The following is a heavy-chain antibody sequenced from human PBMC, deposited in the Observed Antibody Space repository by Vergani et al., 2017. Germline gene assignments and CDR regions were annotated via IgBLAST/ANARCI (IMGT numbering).Heavy chain of an antibody. CDR3: ARARIAATPTPDAFDI. D-gene: IGHD2-15*01. CDR1: GGSISSGGYY. J-gene: IGHJ3*02. V-gene: IGHV4-31*03. Sequence: QVQLQESGPGLVKPSQTLSLTCTVSGGSISSGGYYWSWIRQHPGKGLEWIGYIYYSGSTYYNPSLKSRVTISVDTYKNQFSLKLSSVTAADTAVYYCARARIAATPTPDAFDIWGQGTMVTVSS. CDR2: IYYSGST.